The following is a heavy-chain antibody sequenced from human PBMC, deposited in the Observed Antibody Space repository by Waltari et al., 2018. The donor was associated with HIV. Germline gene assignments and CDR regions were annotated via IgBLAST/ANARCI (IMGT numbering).Heavy chain of an antibody. V-gene: IGHV4-59*11. CDR2: IYDSGST. Sequence: QVQLQESGPGLVKPWETLSLTCTVSGGSIRSHSWSWIRQPPGKGLEWIGYIYDSGSTNYNPSLKSRVTISVNASKNYLSLSLSSVTAADTAVYYCARETPYGGNTRYFDVWGRGTQATVSS. CDR1: GGSIRSHS. J-gene: IGHJ2*01. D-gene: IGHD4-17*01. CDR3: ARETPYGGNTRYFDV.